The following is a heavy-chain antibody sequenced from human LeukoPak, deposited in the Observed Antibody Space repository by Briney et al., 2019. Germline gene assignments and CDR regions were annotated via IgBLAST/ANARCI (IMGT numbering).Heavy chain of an antibody. CDR3: ARDGRDTAMVTRIDY. V-gene: IGHV3-30*04. J-gene: IGHJ4*02. Sequence: GGSLRLSCAASGFTFSSYAMHWVRQAPGKGLEWVAVISYDGSNKYYADSVKGRFTISRDNSKNTLYLQMNSLRAEDTAVYYCARDGRDTAMVTRIDYWGQGILVTVSS. D-gene: IGHD5-18*01. CDR1: GFTFSSYA. CDR2: ISYDGSNK.